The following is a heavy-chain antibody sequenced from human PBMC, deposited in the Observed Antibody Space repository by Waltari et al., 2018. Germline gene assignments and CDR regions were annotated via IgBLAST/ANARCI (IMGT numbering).Heavy chain of an antibody. J-gene: IGHJ4*02. V-gene: IGHV3-74*01. CDR2: IKPEGSST. CDR3: TTDLTGYSDY. Sequence: EVQLVESGGGLLQPGGSLRLSCAASGFTFSLYWMHWVRQPPGKGLVWVSRIKPEGSSTSYADSGKGRFTIYRDNDKNTLYRQMNSLRAEDTAVYYCTTDLTGYSDYWGQGTLVTVSS. D-gene: IGHD3-9*01. CDR1: GFTFSLYW.